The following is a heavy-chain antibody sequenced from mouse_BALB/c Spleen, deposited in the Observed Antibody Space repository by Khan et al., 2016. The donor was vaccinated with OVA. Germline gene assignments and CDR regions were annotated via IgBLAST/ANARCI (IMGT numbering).Heavy chain of an antibody. J-gene: IGHJ3*01. CDR3: AREGAYYRSDGWFSY. CDR2: INPSNGCT. D-gene: IGHD2-14*01. V-gene: IGHV1-4*01. CDR1: GYTFTTYT. Sequence: QVQLQQSGAELARPGASVKMSCKASGYTFTTYTMHWVKQRPGQGLEWIGYINPSNGCTNYNQKFKDKSTLTADKSSSTAYMQLSILTSDYSAVYYCAREGAYYRSDGWFSYWGQGTLVTVSA.